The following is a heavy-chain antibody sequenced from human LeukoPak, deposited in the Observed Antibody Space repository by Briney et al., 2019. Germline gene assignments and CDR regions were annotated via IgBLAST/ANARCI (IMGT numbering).Heavy chain of an antibody. CDR3: ATQQLLVDIVMVVAATKYAFDI. V-gene: IGHV3-30*02. Sequence: PGGSLRLSCAASGFTFSSYGMHWVRQAPGKGLEWVAFIRYDGSNKYYADSVKGRFTIYRDNSKNTLYLQMNSLRAEDTAVYYCATQQLLVDIVMVVAATKYAFDIWGQGTMVTVSS. CDR2: IRYDGSNK. D-gene: IGHD2-15*01. J-gene: IGHJ3*02. CDR1: GFTFSSYG.